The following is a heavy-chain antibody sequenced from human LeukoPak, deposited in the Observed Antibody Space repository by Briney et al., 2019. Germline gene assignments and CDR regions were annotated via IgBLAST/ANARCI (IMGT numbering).Heavy chain of an antibody. CDR2: IYYSGST. D-gene: IGHD3-3*01. J-gene: IGHJ5*02. CDR1: GGSISSGGYY. CDR3: ARDYYDFWSGSSFDP. V-gene: IGHV4-31*03. Sequence: SQTLSLTCTVSGGSISSGGYYWSWIRQHPGEGLEWIGYIYYSGSTYYNPSLKSRVTISVDTSKNQFSLKLSSVTAADTAVYYCARDYYDFWSGSSFDPWGQGTLVTVSS.